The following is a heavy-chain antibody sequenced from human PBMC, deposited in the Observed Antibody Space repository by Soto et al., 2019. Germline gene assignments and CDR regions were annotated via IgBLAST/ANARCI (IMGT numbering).Heavy chain of an antibody. CDR3: ASRSSGWYFDY. Sequence: EVQLLESGGGLVQPGGSLRLSCAASGFTFSSYAMNWVRQAPGKGLEWVSVISGSGGSTYYADSVKGRFTISRDNSKNTLYLQMNSLRVEDTAVYLCASRSSGWYFDYWGQGTLVTVSS. CDR1: GFTFSSYA. V-gene: IGHV3-23*01. D-gene: IGHD6-19*01. CDR2: ISGSGGST. J-gene: IGHJ4*02.